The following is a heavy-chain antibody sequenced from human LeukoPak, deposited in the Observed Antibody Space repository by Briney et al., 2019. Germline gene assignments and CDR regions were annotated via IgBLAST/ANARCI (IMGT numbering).Heavy chain of an antibody. CDR2: FDPEDGET. CDR1: GYTLTELS. D-gene: IGHD3-22*01. V-gene: IGHV1-24*01. J-gene: IGHJ4*02. CDR3: ATGRYYDSSGYYIDY. Sequence: ASVKVSCKFSGYTLTELSMHWMRQAPGKGLEWMGGFDPEDGETIYAQKFQGRVTMTEDTSTDTAYMELSSLRSEDTAVYYCATGRYYDSSGYYIDYWGQGTLVTVFS.